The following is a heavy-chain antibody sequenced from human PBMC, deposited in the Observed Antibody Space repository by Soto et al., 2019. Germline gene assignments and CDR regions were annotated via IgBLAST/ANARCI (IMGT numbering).Heavy chain of an antibody. D-gene: IGHD3-10*01. J-gene: IGHJ4*02. CDR1: GGSISSYY. V-gene: IGHV4-59*01. CDR2: IYYSGST. CDR3: ARTYGRNFDY. Sequence: HVPLQASGPGLVKPSETLSLTCTVSGGSISSYYWSWIRQPPGKGLEWIGYIYYSGSTNYNPSLKSRVTISVDTSKTQFSLKLSSVTAADTALYYCARTYGRNFDYWGQGTLVTVSS.